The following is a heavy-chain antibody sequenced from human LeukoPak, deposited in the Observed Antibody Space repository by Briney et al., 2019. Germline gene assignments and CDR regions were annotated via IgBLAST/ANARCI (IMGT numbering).Heavy chain of an antibody. Sequence: PGGSLRLSCAASGFTFSSYSMNWVRQAPGKGLEWVSSISSSSSYIYYADSVKGRFTISRDNAKNSLYLQMNSLRAEDTAVYYCATHAADDCSSTSCFPRFDPWGQGTLVTVSS. V-gene: IGHV3-21*01. D-gene: IGHD2-2*01. CDR3: ATHAADDCSSTSCFPRFDP. CDR2: ISSSSSYI. J-gene: IGHJ5*02. CDR1: GFTFSSYS.